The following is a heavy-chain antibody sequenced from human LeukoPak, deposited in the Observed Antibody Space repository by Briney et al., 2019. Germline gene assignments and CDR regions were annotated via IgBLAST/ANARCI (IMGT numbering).Heavy chain of an antibody. D-gene: IGHD3-22*01. Sequence: SETLSLTCTVSGVSISSYYWSWIRQPPGKGLEWIGYIYYSENTNYNSSLKSRVTISEDTSKNQFSLNLTSVTAADTAVYYCAGGNFYDSSGHPYHFHYWGQGTLVTVSS. V-gene: IGHV4-59*01. CDR1: GVSISSYY. CDR2: IYYSENT. J-gene: IGHJ4*02. CDR3: AGGNFYDSSGHPYHFHY.